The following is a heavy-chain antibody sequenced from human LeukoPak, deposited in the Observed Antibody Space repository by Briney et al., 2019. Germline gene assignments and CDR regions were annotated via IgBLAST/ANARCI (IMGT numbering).Heavy chain of an antibody. V-gene: IGHV5-51*01. D-gene: IGHD6-13*01. CDR3: CRDLTSTWSFP. J-gene: IGHJ5*02. CDR1: GYSFTSYW. Sequence: GESLKISCRGFGYSFTSYWIGWVRQMPGKGMEWMGVIYPGDLRVRYNPSFQGQVTISVDKSINTAYLQWVSLRASDSAMYCACRDLTSTWSFPWGQGTLVTVSS. CDR2: IYPGDLRV.